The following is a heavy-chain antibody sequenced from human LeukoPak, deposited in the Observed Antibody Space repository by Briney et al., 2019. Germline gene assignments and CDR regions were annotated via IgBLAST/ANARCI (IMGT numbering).Heavy chain of an antibody. CDR3: ASDYDSSSWFDP. Sequence: SETLSLTCAVYGGSFSGYYWGWIRQPPGKGLEWIGSIYYSGSTYYNPSLKSRVTISVDTSKNQFSLKLSSVTAADTAVYYCASDYDSSSWFDPWGQGTLVTVSS. J-gene: IGHJ5*02. CDR2: IYYSGST. D-gene: IGHD3-22*01. CDR1: GGSFSGYY. V-gene: IGHV4-39*01.